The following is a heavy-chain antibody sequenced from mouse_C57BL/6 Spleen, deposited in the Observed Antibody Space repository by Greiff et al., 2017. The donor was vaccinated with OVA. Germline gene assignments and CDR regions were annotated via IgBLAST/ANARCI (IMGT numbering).Heavy chain of an antibody. CDR1: GYTFTSYW. J-gene: IGHJ1*03. V-gene: IGHV1-53*01. Sequence: QVRLQQPGTELVKPGASVKLSCKASGYTFTSYWMHWVKQRPGQGLEWIGNINPSNGGTNYNEKFKSKATLTVDKSSSTAYMQLSSLTSEDSAVYYCAKEGVYYMYFDVWGTGTTVTVSS. CDR2: INPSNGGT. D-gene: IGHD2-1*01. CDR3: AKEGVYYMYFDV.